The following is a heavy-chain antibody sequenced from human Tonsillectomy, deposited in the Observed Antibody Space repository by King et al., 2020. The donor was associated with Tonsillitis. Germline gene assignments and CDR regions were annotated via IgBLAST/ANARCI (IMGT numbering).Heavy chain of an antibody. V-gene: IGHV3-23*04. CDR3: VKVRGPTRQWYFDV. D-gene: IGHD3-10*01. J-gene: IGHJ2*01. CDR2: TSGSGGSI. Sequence: VQLVESGGGLVHPGGSLRLSCAASGFTFNTYAMTWVRQAPGKGLEWVSTTSGSGGSIDYADSVKGRFTISRDNSKDTLYLQMNSLRAEDTAVYYCVKVRGPTRQWYFDVWGRGTLVTVSS. CDR1: GFTFNTYA.